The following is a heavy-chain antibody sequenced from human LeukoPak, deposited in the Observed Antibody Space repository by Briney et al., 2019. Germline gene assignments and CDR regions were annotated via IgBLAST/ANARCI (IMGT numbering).Heavy chain of an antibody. Sequence: SQTLSLTCTVSGGLISRIEYYWGWVRQSPVKGLEWLGHIYHTGTTLYSPHLNNRLAVSVDSSKNQFSLTLNSVTAADTAVYYCASVSVWELATHTGGSFDYWGRGILVTVSS. V-gene: IGHV4-30-4*01. CDR3: ASVSVWELATHTGGSFDY. CDR1: GGLISRIEYY. J-gene: IGHJ4*02. D-gene: IGHD1-26*01. CDR2: IYHTGTT.